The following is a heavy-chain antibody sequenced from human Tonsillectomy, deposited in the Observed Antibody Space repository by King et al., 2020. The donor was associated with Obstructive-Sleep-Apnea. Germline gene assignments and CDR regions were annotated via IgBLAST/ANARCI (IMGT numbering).Heavy chain of an antibody. Sequence: QLVQSGGGLVKPGGSLRLSCAASGITFTTAWMSWVRQAPGKGLEWVGRKTDGGRTHYAAPVRGRFTISRDDSKNTLYLQMNSLKTEDTAFYYCRVGSGWVDYWGQGTLVTVSS. J-gene: IGHJ4*02. CDR1: GITFTTAW. CDR2: KTDGGRT. V-gene: IGHV3-15*01. CDR3: RVGSGWVDY. D-gene: IGHD6-19*01.